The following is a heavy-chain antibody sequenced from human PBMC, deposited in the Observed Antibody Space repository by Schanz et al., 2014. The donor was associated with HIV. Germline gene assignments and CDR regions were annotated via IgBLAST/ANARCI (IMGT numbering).Heavy chain of an antibody. Sequence: EVQLVESGGGLVKPGGSLRLSCTASGFTFDDYAMHWVRQAPGKGLEWVSSISWSSGSVDYADSVKGRFTISRDNAKNTLYLQMDSLRAEDTAVYYCRAWLLGDLMDVWGQGTTVTVSS. J-gene: IGHJ6*02. D-gene: IGHD3-22*01. CDR2: ISWSSGSV. V-gene: IGHV3-9*01. CDR3: RAWLLGDLMDV. CDR1: GFTFDDYA.